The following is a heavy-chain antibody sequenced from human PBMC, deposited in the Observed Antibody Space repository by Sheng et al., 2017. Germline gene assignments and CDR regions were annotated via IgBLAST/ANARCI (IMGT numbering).Heavy chain of an antibody. CDR1: GFTFDDYP. D-gene: IGHD6-13*01. Sequence: EVKLVESGGVLVQPGRSLRLSCAASGFTFDDYPMHWVRQAPGKGLEWVSGISSKSDTIDYADSVKGRFTISRDNAKDSLHLQMNSLRSEDTALYYCAKDGGSSSWYIDYWGQGT. CDR2: ISSKSDTI. CDR3: AKDGGSSSWYIDY. V-gene: IGHV3-9*01. J-gene: IGHJ4*02.